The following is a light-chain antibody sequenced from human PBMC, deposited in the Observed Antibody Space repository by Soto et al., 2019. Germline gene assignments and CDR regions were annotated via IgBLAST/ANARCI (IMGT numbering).Light chain of an antibody. J-gene: IGKJ1*01. CDR3: QHYSAFSVT. V-gene: IGKV1-5*03. CDR2: KAS. CDR1: QSIGDL. Sequence: DIPMTQSPSTLPASVEDRVTITCRASQSIGDLLAWYQQKPGEAPKLLIYKASYLESGVPSRFSGSGSGTEFTLTISSLQPEDLATYYCQHYSAFSVTFGQGTKVEIK.